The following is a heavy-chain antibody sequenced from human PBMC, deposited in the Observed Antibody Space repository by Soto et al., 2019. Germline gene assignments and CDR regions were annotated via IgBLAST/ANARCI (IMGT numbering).Heavy chain of an antibody. CDR2: INTALATT. J-gene: IGHJ4*02. CDR3: ARDRDRAFDS. CDR1: GYTFTSYA. V-gene: IGHV1-3*04. Sequence: GASVKVSCKASGYTFTSYAMHWVRQAPGQRPEWMGWINTALATTKYSQKLEGRVTITRDTAASTVYMELSSLRSEDTAVYYCARDRDRAFDSWGQGALVTVSS.